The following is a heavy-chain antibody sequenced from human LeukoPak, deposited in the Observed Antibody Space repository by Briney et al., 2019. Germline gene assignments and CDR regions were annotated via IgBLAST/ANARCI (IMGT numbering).Heavy chain of an antibody. CDR3: AAFLGSGYYYVSDAFDI. D-gene: IGHD3-22*01. CDR1: GFTFTSSA. Sequence: SVKVSCKASGFTFTSSAMRWVRQARGQRLEWTGWIVVGSGNTNYAQKFQERVTITRDMSTSTAYMELSSLRSEDTAVYYCAAFLGSGYYYVSDAFDIWGQGTLVTVSS. CDR2: IVVGSGNT. V-gene: IGHV1-58*02. J-gene: IGHJ3*02.